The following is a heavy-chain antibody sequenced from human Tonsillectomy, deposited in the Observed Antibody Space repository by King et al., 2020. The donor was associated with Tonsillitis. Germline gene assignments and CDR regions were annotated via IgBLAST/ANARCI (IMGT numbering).Heavy chain of an antibody. J-gene: IGHJ2*01. CDR3: AKDVIGLSDWYFDL. V-gene: IGHV3-30*18. Sequence: QLVQSGGGVVQPGRSLRLSCAASGFTFSNYGMHWVRQAPGKGLEWVALIANDASYENYADYVKGRFAISRDNSKNTLYLEMNSLRVEDTAVYYCAKDVIGLSDWYFDLWGRGTLVTVSS. CDR2: IANDASYE. CDR1: GFTFSNYG. D-gene: IGHD3-10*01.